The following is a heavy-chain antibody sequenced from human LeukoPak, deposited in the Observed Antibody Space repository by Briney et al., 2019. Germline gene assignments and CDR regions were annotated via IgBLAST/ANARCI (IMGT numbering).Heavy chain of an antibody. J-gene: IGHJ5*02. D-gene: IGHD2/OR15-2a*01. CDR3: AHGFVPRPFSRLGWFDP. V-gene: IGHV2-5*01. CDR2: IYWNDDK. Sequence: ESGPTLVKPTQTLTLTCTFSGFSLSTSGVGVGWIRQPPGKALEWLALIYWNDDKRYSPSLKSRLTISKDTSKNQVVLTMTNMDPVDTATYYCAHGFVPRPFSRLGWFDPWGQGTLVTVSS. CDR1: GFSLSTSGVG.